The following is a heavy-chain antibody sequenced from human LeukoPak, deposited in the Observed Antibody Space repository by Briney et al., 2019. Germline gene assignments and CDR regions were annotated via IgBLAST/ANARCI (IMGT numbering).Heavy chain of an antibody. J-gene: IGHJ3*02. V-gene: IGHV4-59*01. Sequence: SETLSLTCTVSGGSISSYYWSWIRQPPGKGLEWIGYIYYSGSTNYNPSLKSRVTISVDTSKNQFSLELSSVTAADTAVYYCARGSGGDSDAFDIWGQGTMVTVSS. CDR2: IYYSGST. CDR1: GGSISSYY. CDR3: ARGSGGDSDAFDI. D-gene: IGHD2-21*02.